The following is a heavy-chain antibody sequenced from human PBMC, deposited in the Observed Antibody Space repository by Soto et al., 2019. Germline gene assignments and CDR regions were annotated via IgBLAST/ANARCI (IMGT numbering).Heavy chain of an antibody. Sequence: SETLSLTCTVSGGSISSYYWSWIRQPPGKGLEWIGCIYYSGSTNYNPSLKSRVTISVDTSKNQFSLKLSSVTAADTAVYYCARADYDSSGYYDHYYYYGMDVWGQGTTVTVSS. CDR2: IYYSGST. CDR3: ARADYDSSGYYDHYYYYGMDV. J-gene: IGHJ6*02. V-gene: IGHV4-59*01. D-gene: IGHD3-22*01. CDR1: GGSISSYY.